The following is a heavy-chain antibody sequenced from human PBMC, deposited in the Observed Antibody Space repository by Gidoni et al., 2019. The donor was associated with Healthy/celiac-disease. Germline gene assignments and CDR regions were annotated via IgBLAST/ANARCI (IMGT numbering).Heavy chain of an antibody. CDR2: IYYSGST. V-gene: IGHV4-39*01. J-gene: IGHJ4*02. Sequence: QLQLQESGPGLGKPSETLSLTCTVSGGSIRRSSYYWGWIRQPPGKGLEWIGSIYYSGSTYYNPSLKSRVTISVDTSKNQFSLKLRSVTAADTAVYYCARHVRTTVVTPGTYFDYWGQGTLVTVSS. CDR3: ARHVRTTVVTPGTYFDY. D-gene: IGHD4-17*01. CDR1: GGSIRRSSYY.